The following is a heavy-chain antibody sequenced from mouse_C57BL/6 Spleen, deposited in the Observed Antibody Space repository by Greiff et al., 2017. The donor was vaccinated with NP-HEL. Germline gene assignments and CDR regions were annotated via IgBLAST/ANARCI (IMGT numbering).Heavy chain of an antibody. CDR2: IDPSDSET. V-gene: IGHV1-52*01. CDR1: GYTFTSYW. J-gene: IGHJ1*03. D-gene: IGHD1-1*01. Sequence: QVQLQQPGAELVRPGSSVKLSCKASGYTFTSYWMHWVKQRPIQGLEWIGNIDPSDSETHYNQKFKDKATLTVDKSSSTAYMQLSSLTSEDSAVYYCARGCYYGSSYWYFDVWGTGTTVTVSS. CDR3: ARGCYYGSSYWYFDV.